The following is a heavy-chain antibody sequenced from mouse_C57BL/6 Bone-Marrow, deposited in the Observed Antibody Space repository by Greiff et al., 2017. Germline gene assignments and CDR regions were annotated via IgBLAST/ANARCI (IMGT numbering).Heavy chain of an antibody. V-gene: IGHV1-82*01. CDR1: GYAFSSSW. J-gene: IGHJ2*01. D-gene: IGHD4-1*01. CDR3: ARGSNWDRFDY. Sequence: VQRVESGPELVKPGASVKISCKASGYAFSSSWMNWVKQRPGKGLEWIGRIYPGDGDTNYNGKFKGKATLTADKSSSTAYMQLSSLTSEDSAVYFCARGSNWDRFDYWGQGTTLTVSS. CDR2: IYPGDGDT.